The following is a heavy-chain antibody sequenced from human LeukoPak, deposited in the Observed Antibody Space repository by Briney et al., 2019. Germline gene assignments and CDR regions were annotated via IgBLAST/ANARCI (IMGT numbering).Heavy chain of an antibody. CDR3: ARDPIRTYYYGSGSPHNWFDP. CDR1: GGSISSSSYY. Sequence: NPSETLSLICTVSGGSISSSSYYWVWIRQPPGKGLERIGSIYYSGSTYYNPSLKSRVTISVDTSKNQFSLKLSSVTAADTAVYYCARDPIRTYYYGSGSPHNWFDPWGQGTLVTVSS. J-gene: IGHJ5*02. D-gene: IGHD3-10*01. V-gene: IGHV4-39*01. CDR2: IYYSGST.